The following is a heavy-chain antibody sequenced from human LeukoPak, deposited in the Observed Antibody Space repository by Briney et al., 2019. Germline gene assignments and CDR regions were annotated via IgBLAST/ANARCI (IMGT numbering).Heavy chain of an antibody. CDR1: GFTFSSYW. D-gene: IGHD5-18*01. CDR2: IKQDGSEK. J-gene: IGHJ4*02. CDR3: AKESRRAMVTSWFDY. V-gene: IGHV3-7*03. Sequence: PGGSLRLPCAASGFTFSSYWMSWVRQAPGKGLEWVANIKQDGSEKYYVDSVKGRFTISRDNSKNTLYLQMNSLRAEDTAVYYCAKESRRAMVTSWFDYWGQGTLVTVSS.